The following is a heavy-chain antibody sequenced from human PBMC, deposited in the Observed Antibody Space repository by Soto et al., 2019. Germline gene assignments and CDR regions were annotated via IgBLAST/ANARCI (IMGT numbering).Heavy chain of an antibody. CDR2: ISSSGRTI. CDR1: AFNFSDHY. D-gene: IGHD5-12*01. CDR3: ARDWVATKWNDAFDI. J-gene: IGHJ3*02. Sequence: QVQLVESGGGLVKPGGSLRLSCAASAFNFSDHYMNWIRQAPEKGMEWVSYISSSGRTIYYADSVKGRFTISRDNAKNSLYLQMNSLRAEDTAVSYCARDWVATKWNDAFDIWGQGTMVTVSS. V-gene: IGHV3-11*01.